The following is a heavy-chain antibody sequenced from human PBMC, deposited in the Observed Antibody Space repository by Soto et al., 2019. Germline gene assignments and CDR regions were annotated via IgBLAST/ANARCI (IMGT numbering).Heavy chain of an antibody. Sequence: QVQLVQSGAEVKKPGSSVKVSCKASGGTFSSYTISWVRQAPGQGLEWMGRIIPILGIANYAQKFQGRVTITADKSTSTAYMELSSLRSEDTAVYYCAREGHVALYSSSSFDYWGQVTLVTVSS. CDR1: GGTFSSYT. D-gene: IGHD6-6*01. J-gene: IGHJ4*02. V-gene: IGHV1-69*08. CDR2: IIPILGIA. CDR3: AREGHVALYSSSSFDY.